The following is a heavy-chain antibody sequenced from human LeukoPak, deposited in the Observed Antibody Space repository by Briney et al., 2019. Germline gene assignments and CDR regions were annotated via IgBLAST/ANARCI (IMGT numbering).Heavy chain of an antibody. CDR1: GGSFSGYY. CDR3: ARGRRLIAVAGLDY. CDR2: INHSGST. D-gene: IGHD6-19*01. J-gene: IGHJ4*02. V-gene: IGHV4-34*01. Sequence: SETLSLTCAVYGGSFSGYYWSWIRQPPGKGLEWIGEINHSGSTNYNPSLKSRVTISVDTSKNQFSLKLSSVTAADTAVYYCARGRRLIAVAGLDYWGQGTLVTVSS.